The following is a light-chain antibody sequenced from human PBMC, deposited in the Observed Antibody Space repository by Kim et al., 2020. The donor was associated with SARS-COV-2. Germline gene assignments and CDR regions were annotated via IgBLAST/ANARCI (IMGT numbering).Light chain of an antibody. CDR3: QQYDGLPRT. CDR1: QDISNS. Sequence: DIQLTQSPSSLSSSVGDRVTISCKASQDISNSLIWYQQKQGNAPKLLIYDASTLETGVPSRFSGSGSGTDFIFTISSLQPEDIAAYFCQQYDGLPRTFGEGTKVDIK. CDR2: DAS. J-gene: IGKJ4*02. V-gene: IGKV1-33*01.